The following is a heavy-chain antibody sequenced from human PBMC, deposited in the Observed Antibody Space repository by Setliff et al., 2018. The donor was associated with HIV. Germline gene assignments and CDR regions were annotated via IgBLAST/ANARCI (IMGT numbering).Heavy chain of an antibody. CDR3: ARDRVRITIFGANDAADI. CDR1: GYTFRNYA. Sequence: GASVKVSCKASGYTFRNYAVHWVRQAPGQRLEWMGWIDSGNGNTKISPKFQDRVTIIRDTSASAAYMQLNSLRSEDTAVYYCARDRVRITIFGANDAADIWGQGTMVTV. J-gene: IGHJ3*02. CDR2: IDSGNGNT. D-gene: IGHD3-3*01. V-gene: IGHV1-3*04.